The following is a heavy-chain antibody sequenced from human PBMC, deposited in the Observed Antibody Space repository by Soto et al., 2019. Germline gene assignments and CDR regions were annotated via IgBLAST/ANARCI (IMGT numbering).Heavy chain of an antibody. CDR3: ALEYEYDAFDI. D-gene: IGHD2-2*01. J-gene: IGHJ3*02. Sequence: SETLSLTCAVYSAAFMGYYWSWIRQPPGKGLEWIGEINHSGSTNYNPSLKSRVTISVDTSKNQFSLKLSSVTAADTAVYYCALEYEYDAFDIWGQGTMVT. CDR2: INHSGST. CDR1: SAAFMGYY. V-gene: IGHV4-34*01.